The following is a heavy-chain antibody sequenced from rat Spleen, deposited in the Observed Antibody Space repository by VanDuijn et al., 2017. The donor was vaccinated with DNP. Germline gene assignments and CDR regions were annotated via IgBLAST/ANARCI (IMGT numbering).Heavy chain of an antibody. Sequence: EVQLVESGGGLVQPGRSLKLSCAASGFTFSNYGMHWIRQAPTKGLEWVASISPSAGSTSYRDSVKGRFTISRDNTKSSLYLQMDSLRSEDTATYYCATDEASSPNWFAYWGQGTLVTVSS. V-gene: IGHV5-19*01. J-gene: IGHJ3*01. CDR2: ISPSAGST. CDR1: GFTFSNYG. CDR3: ATDEASSPNWFAY. D-gene: IGHD1-2*01.